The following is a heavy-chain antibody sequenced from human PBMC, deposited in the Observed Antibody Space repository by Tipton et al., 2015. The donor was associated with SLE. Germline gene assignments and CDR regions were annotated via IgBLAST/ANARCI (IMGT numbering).Heavy chain of an antibody. CDR3: ARMEKTNSLDY. J-gene: IGHJ4*02. D-gene: IGHD1-1*01. CDR1: GFTFSRYD. Sequence: GSLRLSCAASGFTFSRYDMHWVRQATGKGLEWVSAIGTAGDTYYPGSVKGRFTISRENAKNSLYLQMNSLRPGDTAVYYCARMEKTNSLDYWGQGSLVTVSS. CDR2: IGTAGDT. V-gene: IGHV3-13*04.